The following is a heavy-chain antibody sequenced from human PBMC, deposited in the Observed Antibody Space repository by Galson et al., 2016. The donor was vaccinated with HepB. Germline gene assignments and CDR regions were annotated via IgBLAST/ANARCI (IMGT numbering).Heavy chain of an antibody. CDR3: ARGRYGGAAS. CDR2: ITNSGTI. J-gene: IGHJ4*02. Sequence: LRLSCAASGFTFTNAWMSWVRQAPGKGLEWIGEITNSGTINYSPSLKSRVTISADTSKNQFSLKVSSVTAADTAMYYCARGRYGGAASWGQGTLVIVSS. V-gene: IGHV4-34*01. D-gene: IGHD5-12*01. CDR1: GFTFTNAW.